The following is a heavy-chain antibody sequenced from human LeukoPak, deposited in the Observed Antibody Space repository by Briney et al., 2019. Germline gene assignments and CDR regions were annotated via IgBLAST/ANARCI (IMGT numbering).Heavy chain of an antibody. V-gene: IGHV4-4*07. D-gene: IGHD3-10*01. CDR1: GGSISSYY. CDR2: IYTSGTI. J-gene: IGHJ5*02. Sequence: SETLSLTCTVSGGSISSYYWSWIRQPAGTALEWIGRIYTSGTITYNPSLKSRVTMSVDTSKNQFSLKLSSVTAADTAVYYCARDSGTTGEVKFDPWGQGTLVSVSS. CDR3: ARDSGTTGEVKFDP.